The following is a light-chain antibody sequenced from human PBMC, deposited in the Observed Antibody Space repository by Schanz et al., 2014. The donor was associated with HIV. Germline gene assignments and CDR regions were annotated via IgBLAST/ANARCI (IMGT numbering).Light chain of an antibody. J-gene: IGLJ2*01. CDR2: LNSDGSH. CDR1: SGHRTYA. Sequence: QSVLTQSPSASASLGASVKLTCTLDSGHRTYAIAWHQQQPEKGPRHLMNLNSDGSHSKGDGIPDRFSGSSSGAERYLTISSLQSEDEADYYCQTWGTGIVVFGGGTKLTVL. CDR3: QTWGTGIVV. V-gene: IGLV4-69*02.